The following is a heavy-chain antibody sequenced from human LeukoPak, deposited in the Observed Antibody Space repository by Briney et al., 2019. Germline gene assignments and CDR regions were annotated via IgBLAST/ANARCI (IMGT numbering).Heavy chain of an antibody. V-gene: IGHV4-39*01. Sequence: SETLSLTCAVYGGSFSGYYWGWIRQPPGKGLEWIGSIYYSGSTYYNPSLKSRVTISVDTSKNQFSLKLSSVTAADTAVYYCARHLGDYVWGSYGIFDYWGQGTLVTVSS. D-gene: IGHD3-16*01. CDR2: IYYSGST. CDR3: ARHLGDYVWGSYGIFDY. J-gene: IGHJ4*02. CDR1: GGSFSGYY.